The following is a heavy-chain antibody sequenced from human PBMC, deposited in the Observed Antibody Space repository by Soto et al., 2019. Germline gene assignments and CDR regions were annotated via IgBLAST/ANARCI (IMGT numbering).Heavy chain of an antibody. J-gene: IGHJ6*02. D-gene: IGHD2-21*01. CDR1: GYRFETYG. CDR2: ISAYSVDT. V-gene: IGHV1-18*01. CDR3: ARGHEVIRGALDV. Sequence: QVQLVQSGAEVKKPGAPVKVSCKASGYRFETYGMTWVRQAPGQGLEWMGWISAYSVDTYNAQKFQDRVTMTTDTSTGTAYMELRGLRSDDTAVYYCARGHEVIRGALDVWGQGTTVTVSS.